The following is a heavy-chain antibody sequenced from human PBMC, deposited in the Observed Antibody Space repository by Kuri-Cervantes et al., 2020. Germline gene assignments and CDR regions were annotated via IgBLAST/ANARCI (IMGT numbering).Heavy chain of an antibody. D-gene: IGHD6-19*01. Sequence: GESLKISCAASGFTFSTYAMSWVRQAPGKGLEWVSAISGSGGSTYYADSVKGRFTISRDNSKNTLYLQMNSLRAEDTAVYYCARGNSSGWFDYWGQGTLVTVSS. CDR1: GFTFSTYA. CDR3: ARGNSSGWFDY. J-gene: IGHJ4*02. V-gene: IGHV3-23*01. CDR2: ISGSGGST.